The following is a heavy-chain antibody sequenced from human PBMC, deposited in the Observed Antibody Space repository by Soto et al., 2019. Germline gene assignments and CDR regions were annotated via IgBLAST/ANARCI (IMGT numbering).Heavy chain of an antibody. CDR2: ISAYNGIA. CDR1: GYTFTSYG. Sequence: VSVKVSCKASGYTFTSYGISWVRQAPGQGLEWMGWISAYNGIANYAQKFQGRVTITADKSTSTAYMELSSLRSEDTAVYYCARGSRRRDYDILTGYPNWFDPWGQGTLVTVS. CDR3: ARGSRRRDYDILTGYPNWFDP. D-gene: IGHD3-9*01. V-gene: IGHV1-18*01. J-gene: IGHJ5*02.